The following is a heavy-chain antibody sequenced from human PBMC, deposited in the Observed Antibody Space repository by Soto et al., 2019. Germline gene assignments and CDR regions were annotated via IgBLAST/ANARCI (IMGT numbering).Heavy chain of an antibody. CDR2: ISGSGGST. J-gene: IGHJ4*02. D-gene: IGHD6-13*01. Sequence: EVQLLESGGGLVQPGGSLRLSCAASGFTFSSYAMSGVRQAPGKGLEWVSAISGSGGSTYYADSVKGRFTISRDNSKNTLYLQMNSLRAEDTAVYYCAKDPRYSSSWEVWWGQGTLVTVSS. CDR3: AKDPRYSSSWEVW. V-gene: IGHV3-23*01. CDR1: GFTFSSYA.